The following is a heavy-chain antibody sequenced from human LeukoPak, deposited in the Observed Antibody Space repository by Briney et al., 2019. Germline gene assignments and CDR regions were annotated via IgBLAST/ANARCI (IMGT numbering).Heavy chain of an antibody. D-gene: IGHD6-6*01. CDR1: GGSISSYY. Sequence: SETLSLTCTVSGGSISSYYWSWIRQPPGKGLEWIGYIYYSGSTNYNPSLKSRVTISVDTSKNQFSLKLSSVAAADTAVYYCAREQPMQLAPGLDYWGQGTLVTVSS. V-gene: IGHV4-59*01. J-gene: IGHJ4*02. CDR3: AREQPMQLAPGLDY. CDR2: IYYSGST.